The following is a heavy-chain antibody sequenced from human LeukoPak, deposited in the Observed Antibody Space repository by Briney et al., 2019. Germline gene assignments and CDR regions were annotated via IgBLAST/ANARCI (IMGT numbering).Heavy chain of an antibody. Sequence: PGGSLRLSCAASGFTFSRYWMHWVRQAPGKGLMWVSRIKSDGSTNYADSVKGRFTISRDNAKNTVSLQINSLRAEDTAVYYCARGWYNFDYWGQGTRVTVSS. V-gene: IGHV3-74*01. CDR2: IKSDGST. J-gene: IGHJ4*02. D-gene: IGHD6-19*01. CDR3: ARGWYNFDY. CDR1: GFTFSRYW.